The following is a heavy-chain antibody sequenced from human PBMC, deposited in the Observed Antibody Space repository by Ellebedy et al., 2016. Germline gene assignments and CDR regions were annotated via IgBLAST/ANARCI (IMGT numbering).Heavy chain of an antibody. CDR2: ISAYNGKT. CDR1: GYTFDNYG. Sequence: ASVKVSXXASGYTFDNYGISWVRQAPGQGLEWMGWISAYNGKTNYEQKFQGRVTMTTDTSTTTAYMELRSLRSDDTAVYYCAREGGSLVNIKADEHNAFNVWGQGTMVTVSS. CDR3: AREGGSLVNIKADEHNAFNV. V-gene: IGHV1-18*01. J-gene: IGHJ3*01. D-gene: IGHD2-21*01.